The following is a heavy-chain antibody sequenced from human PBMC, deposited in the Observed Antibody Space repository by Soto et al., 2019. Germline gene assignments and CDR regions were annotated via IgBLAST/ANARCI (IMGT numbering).Heavy chain of an antibody. J-gene: IGHJ6*03. CDR3: ARLKEVVVAAHKNYYYYMDV. V-gene: IGHV4-39*07. CDR1: GGSISSSSYY. CDR2: IYYSGST. Sequence: SETLSLTCTVSGGSISSSSYYWGWIRQPPGKGLEWIGSIYYSGSTYYNPSLKSRVTISVDTSKNQFSLKLSSVTAADTAVYYCARLKEVVVAAHKNYYYYMDVWGKGTTVTVSS. D-gene: IGHD2-15*01.